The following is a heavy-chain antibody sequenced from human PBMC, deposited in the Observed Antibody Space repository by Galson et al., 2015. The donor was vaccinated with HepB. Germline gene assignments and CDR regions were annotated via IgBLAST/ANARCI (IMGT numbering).Heavy chain of an antibody. V-gene: IGHV1-18*01. CDR2: ISVYTGYT. Sequence: SVKVSCKASGYTFTSYGISWVRQAPGQGLEWMGWISVYTGYTNYVQKLQGRVAMTADTSTSTAYMELRSLRSDDTAVFYCARGHSNGWAPSSVPGVDYWGQGTLVTVSS. CDR3: ARGHSNGWAPSSVPGVDY. D-gene: IGHD6-19*01. J-gene: IGHJ4*02. CDR1: GYTFTSYG.